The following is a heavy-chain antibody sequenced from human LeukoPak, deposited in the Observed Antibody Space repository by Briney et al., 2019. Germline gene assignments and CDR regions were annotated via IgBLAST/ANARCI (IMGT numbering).Heavy chain of an antibody. J-gene: IGHJ4*02. D-gene: IGHD3-22*01. CDR1: GFTFSSYA. CDR3: ARDPNYYDSSGYPDY. Sequence: GESLRLSCAASGFTFSSYAMSWVRQAPGKGLEWVSAVSGSGGSTYYADSVKGRFTISRDNSKNTLYLQMNSLRAEDTAVYYCARDPNYYDSSGYPDYWGQGTLVTVSS. V-gene: IGHV3-23*01. CDR2: VSGSGGST.